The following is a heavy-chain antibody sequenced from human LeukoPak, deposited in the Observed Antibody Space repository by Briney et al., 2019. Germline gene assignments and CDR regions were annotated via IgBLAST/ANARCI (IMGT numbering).Heavy chain of an antibody. CDR3: ARDLTGHWYSSGYYSRGYYFDY. Sequence: PGGSLRLPCAASGFTFSDYYMSWIRQAPGKGLEWVSYISSSGSTIYYADSVKGRFTISRDNAKNSLYLQMNSLRAEDTAVYYCARDLTGHWYSSGYYSRGYYFDYWGQGTLVTVSS. V-gene: IGHV3-11*01. J-gene: IGHJ4*02. CDR2: ISSSGSTI. CDR1: GFTFSDYY. D-gene: IGHD3-22*01.